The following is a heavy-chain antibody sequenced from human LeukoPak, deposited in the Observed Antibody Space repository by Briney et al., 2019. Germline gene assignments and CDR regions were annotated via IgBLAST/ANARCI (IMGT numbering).Heavy chain of an antibody. J-gene: IGHJ5*02. V-gene: IGHV2-5*01. CDR2: IYGNDAK. CDR1: GFSLSTSGVA. D-gene: IGHD3-10*01. CDR3: THSAPSYYYGSGSDFWFDP. Sequence: SGPTLVKPTQPLTLTRTFSGFSLSTSGVAVGWFRQPPGKALEWLAFIYGNDAKRYSPSLKSKLTISKDTSKNQVVLIVTNMEPVDTATYYCTHSAPSYYYGSGSDFWFDPWGQGTLVTVSS.